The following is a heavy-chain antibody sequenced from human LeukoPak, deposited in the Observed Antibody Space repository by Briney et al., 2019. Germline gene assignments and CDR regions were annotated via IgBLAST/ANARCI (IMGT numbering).Heavy chain of an antibody. J-gene: IGHJ4*02. CDR2: IYYSGST. D-gene: IGHD3-10*01. CDR1: GGSISSSSYY. Sequence: SETLSLTCTVSGGSISSSSYYWGWIRQPPGKGLEWIGSIYYSGSTYYNPSLKSRVTISVDTSKNQFSLKLSSVTAADTAVYYCARDFSGSYWKSFDYWGQGTLVTVSS. CDR3: ARDFSGSYWKSFDY. V-gene: IGHV4-39*07.